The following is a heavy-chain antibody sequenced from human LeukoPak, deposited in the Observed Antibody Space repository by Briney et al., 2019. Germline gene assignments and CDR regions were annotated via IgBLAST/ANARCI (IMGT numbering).Heavy chain of an antibody. D-gene: IGHD5-18*01. CDR2: IYFRGST. V-gene: IGHV4-59*01. CDR1: LGSTSFYD. J-gene: IGHJ4*02. CDR3: ARWGVQLPPSYFDY. Sequence: PETPSLSCIHPLGSTSFYDRCTISDTPEEGLWCSCHIYFRGSTNYNPYLHSRVAMSVDPSKNQFSLQVRSVNAADTAVYYGARWGVQLPPSYFDYWGQGTLVTVSS.